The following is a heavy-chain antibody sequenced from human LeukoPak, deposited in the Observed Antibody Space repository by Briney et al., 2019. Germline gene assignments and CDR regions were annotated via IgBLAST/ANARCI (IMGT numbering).Heavy chain of an antibody. V-gene: IGHV3-33*01. J-gene: IGHJ4*02. Sequence: GGSLRLSCAASGFTFSSYGMHWVRQAPGKGLEWVAVIWYDGSNKYYADSVKGRFTISRDNSKNTLYLQMNSLRAEDTAVYYCARGRYGGNAIDYWGQGTVVTVSS. D-gene: IGHD4-23*01. CDR1: GFTFSSYG. CDR3: ARGRYGGNAIDY. CDR2: IWYDGSNK.